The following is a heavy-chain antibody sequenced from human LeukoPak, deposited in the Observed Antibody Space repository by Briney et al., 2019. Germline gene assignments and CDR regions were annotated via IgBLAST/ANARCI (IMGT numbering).Heavy chain of an antibody. CDR1: GFTFDDSA. Sequence: GGSLRLSCAASGFTFDDSAMHWVRQAPGKGLEWVSGIGWNSGGIVYADSVKGRFTISRDNAKNSLYLQMNSLGAEDTALYYCVKVTAAGFVDHWGQGTLVTVSS. D-gene: IGHD6-13*01. CDR3: VKVTAAGFVDH. J-gene: IGHJ4*02. V-gene: IGHV3-9*01. CDR2: IGWNSGGI.